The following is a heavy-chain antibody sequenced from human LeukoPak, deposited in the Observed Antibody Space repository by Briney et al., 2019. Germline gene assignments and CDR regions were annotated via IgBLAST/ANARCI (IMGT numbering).Heavy chain of an antibody. CDR2: IYYSGST. CDR3: AREDSGVISIWFHP. J-gene: IGHJ5*02. V-gene: IGHV4-30-4*08. CDR1: GGSISSGDYY. Sequence: SQALSLTCTVSGGSISSGDYYWSWIRQPPGKGLEWIGYIYYSGSTYYNPSLKSRVTISVDTSKNQFSLKLSSVTAADTAVYYCAREDSGVISIWFHPWGQGTLVTVSS. D-gene: IGHD3-3*01.